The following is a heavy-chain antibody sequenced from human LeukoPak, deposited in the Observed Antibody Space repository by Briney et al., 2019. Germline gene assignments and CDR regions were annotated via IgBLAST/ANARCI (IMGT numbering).Heavy chain of an antibody. D-gene: IGHD2-15*01. CDR3: ARDQLEGYCSGGSCFYYYYGMDV. V-gene: IGHV3-7*01. Sequence: GGSLRLSCAASGFTFSSYWMSWVRQAPGKGLEWVANIKQDGSEKYYVDSVKGRFTIFRDNAKNSLYLQMNSLRAEDTAVYYCARDQLEGYCSGGSCFYYYYGMDVWGQGTTVTVSS. CDR1: GFTFSSYW. J-gene: IGHJ6*02. CDR2: IKQDGSEK.